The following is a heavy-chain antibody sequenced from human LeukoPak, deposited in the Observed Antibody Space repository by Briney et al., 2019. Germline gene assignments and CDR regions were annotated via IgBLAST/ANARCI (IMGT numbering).Heavy chain of an antibody. J-gene: IGHJ4*02. D-gene: IGHD1-26*01. CDR1: GFTFSSYA. CDR3: AKSRVSYWVPEFDY. CDR2: ISGSGDST. V-gene: IGHV3-23*01. Sequence: GGPLRLSCAASGFTFSSYAMNWVRQAPGKGLEWVSAISGSGDSTDYADSVKGRFPISRDNSKNTLYLQMNSLRAEDTAIYYCAKSRVSYWVPEFDYWGQGTLVTVSS.